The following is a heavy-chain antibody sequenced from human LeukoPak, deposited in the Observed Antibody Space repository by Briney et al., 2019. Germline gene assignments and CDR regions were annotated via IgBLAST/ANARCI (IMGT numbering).Heavy chain of an antibody. D-gene: IGHD2-15*01. V-gene: IGHV4-4*07. CDR3: ARVVKRIDPDAFDI. CDR2: IYTSGST. J-gene: IGHJ3*02. CDR1: GGSISSYY. Sequence: PSETLSLTCTVSGGSISSYYWSWIRQPAGKGLEWIGRIYTSGSTNYNPSLKSRVTISVDTSKNQFSLKLSSVTAADTAMYYCARVVKRIDPDAFDIWGQGTMVTVSS.